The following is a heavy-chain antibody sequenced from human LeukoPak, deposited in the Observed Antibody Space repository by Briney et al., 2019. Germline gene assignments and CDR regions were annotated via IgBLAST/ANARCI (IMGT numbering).Heavy chain of an antibody. J-gene: IGHJ5*02. CDR2: ISSSSSYI. CDR1: GFTFSSYS. D-gene: IGHD1-7*01. V-gene: IGHV3-21*01. Sequence: GGSLRLSCAASGFTFSSYSMNWVRQAPGKGLEWVSSISSSSSYIYYADSVKGRFTISRDNAKNSLYLQMNSLRAEDTAVYYCAGEGHNWNCYLPNWFDPWGQGTLVTVSS. CDR3: AGEGHNWNCYLPNWFDP.